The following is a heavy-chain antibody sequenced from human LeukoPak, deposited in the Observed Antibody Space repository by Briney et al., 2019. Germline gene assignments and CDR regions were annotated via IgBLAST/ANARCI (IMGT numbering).Heavy chain of an antibody. CDR3: ARDPPYYYDSSDNFDY. CDR1: GFTFSSYE. CDR2: ISSSGSTI. D-gene: IGHD3-22*01. Sequence: GGSLRLSCAASGFTFSSYEMNWVRQAPGKGLEWVSYISSSGSTIYYADSVKGRFTISRDNAKNSLYLQMNSLRAEDTAVYYRARDPPYYYDSSDNFDYWGQGTLVTVSS. V-gene: IGHV3-48*03. J-gene: IGHJ4*02.